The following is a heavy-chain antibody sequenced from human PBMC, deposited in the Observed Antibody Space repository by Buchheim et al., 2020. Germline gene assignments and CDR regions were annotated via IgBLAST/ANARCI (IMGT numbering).Heavy chain of an antibody. D-gene: IGHD6-19*01. Sequence: QVQLVESGGGVVQPGRSLRLSCAASGFTFSSYGMHWVRQAPGKGLEWVAVISYDGSNKYYADSVKGRFTISRDNSKNTLYLQTNSLRAEDTAVYYCAKGVYSSGWRYYYYYYGMDVWGQGTT. CDR3: AKGVYSSGWRYYYYYYGMDV. CDR2: ISYDGSNK. CDR1: GFTFSSYG. J-gene: IGHJ6*02. V-gene: IGHV3-30*18.